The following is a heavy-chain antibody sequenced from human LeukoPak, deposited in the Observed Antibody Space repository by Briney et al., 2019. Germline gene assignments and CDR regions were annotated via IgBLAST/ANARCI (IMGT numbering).Heavy chain of an antibody. J-gene: IGHJ4*02. D-gene: IGHD4-17*01. CDR3: AREPLTTVTTSPDYFDY. Sequence: GGSLRLSCAASGFTFSSYSMNWVRQAPGKGLEWVSYISSSGSTIYYADSVKGRFTISRDNAKNSLYLQMNSLRAEDTAVYYCAREPLTTVTTSPDYFDYWGQGTLVTVSS. V-gene: IGHV3-48*04. CDR2: ISSSGSTI. CDR1: GFTFSSYS.